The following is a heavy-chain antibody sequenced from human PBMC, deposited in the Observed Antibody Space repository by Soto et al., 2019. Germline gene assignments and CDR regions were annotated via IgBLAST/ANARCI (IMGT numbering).Heavy chain of an antibody. CDR1: GYTFTIYG. V-gene: IGHV1-18*01. CDR2: ISAYNGNT. Sequence: ASVKVSCKASGYTFTIYGISGVLQSPGQGLEWMGCISAYNGNTNYAQKLQGRVTMTTDTSTSTAYMELRSLRSDDTAVYYCAREGVVVTDAFDIWGQGTMVTVSS. D-gene: IGHD2-15*01. J-gene: IGHJ3*02. CDR3: AREGVVVTDAFDI.